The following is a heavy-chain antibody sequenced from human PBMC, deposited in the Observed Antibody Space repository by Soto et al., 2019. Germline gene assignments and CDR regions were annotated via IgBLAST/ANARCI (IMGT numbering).Heavy chain of an antibody. CDR2: ISWNSGSI. CDR1: GFTFSSYA. J-gene: IGHJ5*01. V-gene: IGHV3-9*01. D-gene: IGHD3-10*01. Sequence: SLRLSCAASGFTFSSYAMSWVRQAPGKGLEWDSGISWNSGSIAYADYVKGRFTISRDNARNSLILQMNSLRAEDTDLYYCAKDFGGFGELLDSWGQGILVTVSS. CDR3: AKDFGGFGELLDS.